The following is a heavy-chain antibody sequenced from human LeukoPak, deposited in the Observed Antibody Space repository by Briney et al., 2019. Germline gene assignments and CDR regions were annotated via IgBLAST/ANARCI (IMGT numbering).Heavy chain of an antibody. CDR3: AKGAEIDH. CDR1: GFNFNNFA. CDR2: MTGPADTT. V-gene: IGHV3-23*01. Sequence: PGGSLRLSCAASGFNFNNFAMSWVRQPPGKGPAWLSAMTGPADTTYYAESVKGRFIISRDYYKSMVYLQMNSLRVEDTAIYYCAKGAEIDHWGQGTLVTVSS. J-gene: IGHJ4*02.